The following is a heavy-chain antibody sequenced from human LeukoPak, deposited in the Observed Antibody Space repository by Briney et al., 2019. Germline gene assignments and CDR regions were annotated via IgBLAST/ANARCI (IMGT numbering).Heavy chain of an antibody. V-gene: IGHV4-59*01. CDR1: GGSISSYY. Sequence: SETLSLTCTVSGGSISSYYWSWIRQPPGKGLEWIGYIYYSGSTNYNPSLKSRVTISVDTSKNQFSLKLSSVTAADTAVYYCARARIAAAGKRFDYWGQGTLVTVSS. J-gene: IGHJ4*02. D-gene: IGHD6-13*01. CDR2: IYYSGST. CDR3: ARARIAAAGKRFDY.